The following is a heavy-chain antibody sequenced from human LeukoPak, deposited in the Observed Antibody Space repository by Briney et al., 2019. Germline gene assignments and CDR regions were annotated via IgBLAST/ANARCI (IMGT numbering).Heavy chain of an antibody. CDR3: AREGRYFDWLLSYYYYYMDV. CDR1: GGSISSYY. Sequence: SETLSLTCTVSGGSISSYYWSWIRQPPGKGLEWIGYIYYSGSTNYNPSLKSRVTISVDTSKNQFSLKLSSVTAADTAVYYCAREGRYFDWLLSYYYYYMDVWGKGTTVTVPS. J-gene: IGHJ6*03. V-gene: IGHV4-59*13. D-gene: IGHD3-9*01. CDR2: IYYSGST.